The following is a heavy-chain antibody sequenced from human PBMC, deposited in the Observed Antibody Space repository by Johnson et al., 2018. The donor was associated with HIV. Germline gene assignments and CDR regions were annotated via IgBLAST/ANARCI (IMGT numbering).Heavy chain of an antibody. Sequence: QVQLVESGGGLVKPGGSLRLSCAASGFTFSSYGMHWVRQAPGKGLEWVSLIYSDGSTYYADSVKGRFTISRDDSKNTLYLQMSSLSAEDTAVYYCARGGGSSSWYQADAFDIWGQGTMVTVSS. CDR1: GFTFSSYG. V-gene: IGHV3-NL1*01. J-gene: IGHJ3*02. D-gene: IGHD6-13*01. CDR2: IYSDGST. CDR3: ARGGGSSSWYQADAFDI.